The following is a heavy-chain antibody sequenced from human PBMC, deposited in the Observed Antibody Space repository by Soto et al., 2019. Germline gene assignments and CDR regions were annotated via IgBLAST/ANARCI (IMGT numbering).Heavy chain of an antibody. CDR3: ARGNIVLIA. CDR1: GGSFSGYY. D-gene: IGHD2-8*01. Sequence: PSETLSLTCAVYGGSFSGYYWSWIRQPPGKGLEWIGEINPSGSTNYNPSLKSRVTISVDTSKNQFSLKLSSVTAADTAVYYCARGNIVLIAWGQGTLVTVSS. J-gene: IGHJ4*02. V-gene: IGHV4-34*01. CDR2: INPSGST.